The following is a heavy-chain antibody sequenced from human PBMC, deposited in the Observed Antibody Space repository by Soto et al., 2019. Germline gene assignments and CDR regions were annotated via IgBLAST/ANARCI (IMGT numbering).Heavy chain of an antibody. CDR2: ISDSGNII. CDR3: VRIGAGGSDIPFDY. V-gene: IGHV3-48*03. CDR1: GFTFSSYE. D-gene: IGHD3-16*01. J-gene: IGHJ4*02. Sequence: EVQLVESAGGLVHPGGSLRLSCATSGFTFSSYEMTWVRQAPGKGLEWVSYISDSGNIIYYADSVKGRFTISRDDAKNSLYLQMNSLRAEDTALYYCVRIGAGGSDIPFDYWGQGTPVTVSS.